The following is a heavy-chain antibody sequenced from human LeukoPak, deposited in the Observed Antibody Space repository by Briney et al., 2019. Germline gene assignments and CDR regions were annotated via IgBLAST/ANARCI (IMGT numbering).Heavy chain of an antibody. D-gene: IGHD1-1*01. Sequence: PGGSLRLSCAASGFTFRSYSMNWVRQAPGKGLEWVSSINGGSSYLYYADSVKGRFTISRDNAKNSLYLQMNSLRAEDTAVYYCARDPGTGAFDYWGQGTLVTVSS. J-gene: IGHJ4*02. CDR1: GFTFRSYS. CDR2: INGGSSYL. CDR3: ARDPGTGAFDY. V-gene: IGHV3-21*01.